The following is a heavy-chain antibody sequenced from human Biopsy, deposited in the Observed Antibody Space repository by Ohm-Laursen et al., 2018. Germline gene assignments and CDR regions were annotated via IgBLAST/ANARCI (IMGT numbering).Heavy chain of an antibody. Sequence: SETLSLTWTVSGDSIGTFYWNWIRQSPGKGLEWIGYIYYTGSTNYNPSLRSRVTISLDTSVNQISLKLNSVTAADTAVYYCAREKEYARRRSRSHCYYAMDVWGPGSMVTVSS. V-gene: IGHV4-59*01. D-gene: IGHD2-2*01. J-gene: IGHJ6*02. CDR3: AREKEYARRRSRSHCYYAMDV. CDR1: GDSIGTFY. CDR2: IYYTGST.